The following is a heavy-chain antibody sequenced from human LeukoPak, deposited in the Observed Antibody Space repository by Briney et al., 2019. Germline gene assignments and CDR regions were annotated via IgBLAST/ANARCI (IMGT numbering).Heavy chain of an antibody. D-gene: IGHD6-19*01. Sequence: SETLSLTCAVSGASISGSGYYLGWIRQPPGKGLEWIGNIYYTGSTYCNASLQSRVTISIDMSKNQFSLRLSSVTAADTAMYYCVKSGGYGLIDYWGQGTLVTVSS. J-gene: IGHJ4*02. CDR1: GASISGSGYY. CDR3: VKSGGYGLIDY. V-gene: IGHV4-39*01. CDR2: IYYTGST.